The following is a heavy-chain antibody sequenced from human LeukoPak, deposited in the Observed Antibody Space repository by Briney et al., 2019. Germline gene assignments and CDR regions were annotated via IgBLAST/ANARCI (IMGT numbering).Heavy chain of an antibody. CDR1: GVSFSGYY. CDR2: INHSGST. J-gene: IGHJ5*02. CDR3: ARGGEMATIFYWFDP. D-gene: IGHD5-24*01. Sequence: SETLSLTCAVYGVSFSGYYWSWIRQPPGKGLEWFGEINHSGSTNYNPSLKSRVIISVDTSKNQFSLKLSSVTAADTAVYYCARGGEMATIFYWFDPWGQGTLVTVSS. V-gene: IGHV4-34*01.